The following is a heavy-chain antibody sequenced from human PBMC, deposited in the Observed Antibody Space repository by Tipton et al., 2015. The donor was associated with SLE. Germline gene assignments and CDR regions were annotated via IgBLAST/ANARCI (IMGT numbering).Heavy chain of an antibody. J-gene: IGHJ6*03. CDR1: GASISSGSYY. CDR3: ARETPVTTRVVYYYYMDV. D-gene: IGHD4-11*01. Sequence: TLSLTCNVSGASISSGSYYWSWIRQPAGKGLEWIGRIYTRGSTNYNLSLKSRVIISVDTSKNQFSLKLSSVTAADTAVYYCARETPVTTRVVYYYYMDVWGKGTTVTISS. CDR2: IYTRGST. V-gene: IGHV4-61*02.